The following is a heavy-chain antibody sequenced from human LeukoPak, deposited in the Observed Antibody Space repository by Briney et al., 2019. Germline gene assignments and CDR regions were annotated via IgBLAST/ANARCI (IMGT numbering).Heavy chain of an antibody. CDR1: GGSISSYY. CDR3: ATHGRAYYFDY. D-gene: IGHD1-26*01. V-gene: IGHV4-59*06. CDR2: ISYSGST. J-gene: IGHJ4*02. Sequence: PSETLSLTCTVSGGSISSYYWSWIRQHPGKGLEWIGYISYSGSTYYNPSLKSRVSISVDTSKNQFSLKLSSVTAADTAFYYCATHGRAYYFDYWGQGTLVTVSS.